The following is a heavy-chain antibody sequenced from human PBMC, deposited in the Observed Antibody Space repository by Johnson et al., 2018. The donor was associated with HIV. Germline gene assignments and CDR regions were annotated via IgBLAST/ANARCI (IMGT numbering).Heavy chain of an antibody. J-gene: IGHJ3*02. Sequence: MPLVESGGGLLKPGGSLRLSCTASGFSFSNYAMSWVRQAPGKGLAWVSSIRGRGGSTKYADSVKGRFTISRDNSKNTLYLQMNSLRAEDTAVYYCAAIFIMGADLGDDAFDIWGQGTMVTVSS. V-gene: IGHV3-23*04. D-gene: IGHD1-26*01. CDR3: AAIFIMGADLGDDAFDI. CDR1: GFSFSNYA. CDR2: IRGRGGST.